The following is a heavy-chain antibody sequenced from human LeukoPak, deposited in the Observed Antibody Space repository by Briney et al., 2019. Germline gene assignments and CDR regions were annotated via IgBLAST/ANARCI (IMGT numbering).Heavy chain of an antibody. V-gene: IGHV3-7*01. CDR2: IRQDGSEK. CDR3: ARDGGSGSYYGY. J-gene: IGHJ4*02. Sequence: SGGCLRLSYAASGFIFSSYWMSWVRQAPGKGLEWVANIRQDGSEKYYVDSVKGRFTISRDNAKNSLYLQMNSLRAEDTAVYYCARDGGSGSYYGYWGQGTLVTVSS. D-gene: IGHD1-26*01. CDR1: GFIFSSYW.